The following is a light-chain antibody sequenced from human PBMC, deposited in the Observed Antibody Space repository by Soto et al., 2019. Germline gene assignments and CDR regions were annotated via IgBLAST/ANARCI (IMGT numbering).Light chain of an antibody. V-gene: IGKV1-27*01. CDR1: QGIGVY. J-gene: IGKJ4*01. Sequence: DIQMTQSPSSLSASLGDRVTITCRASQGIGVYLAWFQQRPGNVPKLLIYAASTLQSGGPSRFSGSGSGTDFTLIISSLQPEDVATYYCQKYNSAPLTFGGGTKVDIK. CDR3: QKYNSAPLT. CDR2: AAS.